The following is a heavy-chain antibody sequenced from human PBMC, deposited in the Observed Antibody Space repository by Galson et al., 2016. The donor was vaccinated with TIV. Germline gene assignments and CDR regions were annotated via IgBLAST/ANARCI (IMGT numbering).Heavy chain of an antibody. J-gene: IGHJ3*01. CDR3: ARRGNYRADAVDV. CDR2: IISSGSII. V-gene: IGHV3-48*03. CDR1: GFTFTSFE. Sequence: SLRLSCAASGFTFTSFEMNWVRHGPGRGLEWVASIISSGSIIHYADSVKGRFTISRDNARESLFLQMNSLRADDAAVYYCARRGNYRADAVDVWGQGTTVTVSS. D-gene: IGHD1-7*01.